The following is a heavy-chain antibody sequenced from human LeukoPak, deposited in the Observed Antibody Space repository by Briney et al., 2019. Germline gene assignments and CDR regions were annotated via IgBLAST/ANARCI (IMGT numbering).Heavy chain of an antibody. V-gene: IGHV3-33*01. CDR1: GFTFSSYG. Sequence: GRSLRLSCAASGFTFSSYGMRWVRQAPGEGLEWVAVIWYDGSKKYYADSVKGRFTISRDNSKNTLYLQMDSLRAEDTAVYYCARYNTGSVDYWGQGTLVTVSS. D-gene: IGHD2-8*02. CDR2: IWYDGSKK. J-gene: IGHJ4*02. CDR3: ARYNTGSVDY.